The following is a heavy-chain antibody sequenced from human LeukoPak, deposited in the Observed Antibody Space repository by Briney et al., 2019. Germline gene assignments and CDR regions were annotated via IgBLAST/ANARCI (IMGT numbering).Heavy chain of an antibody. CDR1: GFTFTSYA. Sequence: GGSLRLSCAASGFTFTSYAMSWVRQAPGKGLEWVSAISGSGGSTYYGDSVKGRFTISRDNSKNPLYLQMNSLRAEDTAVYYCANAAGRSTGYWGQGTLVTVSS. CDR3: ANAAGRSTGY. CDR2: ISGSGGST. V-gene: IGHV3-23*01. J-gene: IGHJ4*02.